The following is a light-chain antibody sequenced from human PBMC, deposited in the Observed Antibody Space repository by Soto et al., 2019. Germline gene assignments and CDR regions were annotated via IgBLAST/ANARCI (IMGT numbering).Light chain of an antibody. CDR2: EVR. J-gene: IGLJ2*01. V-gene: IGLV2-8*01. CDR1: SNDLGGYNY. Sequence: QSALTQPPSASGSPGQSVTISCTGSSNDLGGYNYVSWYQHHPGKAPKLIIYEVRERPSGVPDRFSGSKSGNTASLTVSGHQEDDAADYYCSSYGGSDNLIFGGGTKLTVL. CDR3: SSYGGSDNLI.